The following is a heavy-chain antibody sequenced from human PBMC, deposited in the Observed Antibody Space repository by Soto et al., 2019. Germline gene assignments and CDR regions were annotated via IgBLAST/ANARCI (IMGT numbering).Heavy chain of an antibody. CDR1: GGSISSSSYY. CDR3: ARLPRQGVRGVMSWFDP. J-gene: IGHJ5*02. Sequence: SETLSLTCTVSGGSISSSSYYWGWIRQPPGKGLEWIGSIYYSGSTYYNPSLKSRVTISVDTSKNQFSLKLSSVTAADTAVYYCARLPRQGVRGVMSWFDPWGQGTLVTVSS. D-gene: IGHD3-10*01. CDR2: IYYSGST. V-gene: IGHV4-39*01.